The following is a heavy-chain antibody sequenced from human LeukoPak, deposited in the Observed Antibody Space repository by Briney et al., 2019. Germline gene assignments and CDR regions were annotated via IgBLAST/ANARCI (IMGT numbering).Heavy chain of an antibody. D-gene: IGHD6-19*01. Sequence: ASVKVSCKASGYTFTSYYMHLVRQAPGQGLERMGIINPSGGSTSYAQKFQGRVTMTRDTSTSTVYMELSSLRSEDTAVYYCARQKQSSKSVAGIFDYWGQGTLVTVSS. CDR2: INPSGGST. J-gene: IGHJ4*02. CDR1: GYTFTSYY. V-gene: IGHV1-46*01. CDR3: ARQKQSSKSVAGIFDY.